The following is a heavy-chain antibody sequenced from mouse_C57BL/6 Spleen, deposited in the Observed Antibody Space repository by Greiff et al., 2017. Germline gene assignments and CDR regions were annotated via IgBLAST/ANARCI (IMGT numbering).Heavy chain of an antibody. CDR2: IDPEDGDT. Sequence: VHVKQSGAELVRPGASVKLSCTASGFNIKDYYMHWVKQRPEQGLEWIGRIDPEDGDTEYAPKFQGKATMTADTSSNTAYLQLSSLTSEDTAVDYCTTSITTVVARKDYWGQGTTLTVSS. CDR1: GFNIKDYY. J-gene: IGHJ2*01. D-gene: IGHD1-1*01. V-gene: IGHV14-1*01. CDR3: TTSITTVVARKDY.